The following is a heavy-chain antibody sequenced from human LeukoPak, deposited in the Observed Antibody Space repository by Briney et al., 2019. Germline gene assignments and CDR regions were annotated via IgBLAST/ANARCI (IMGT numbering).Heavy chain of an antibody. Sequence: PGRSLRLSCAASGFTSISNAINGVGRAPARGLEGGAVISYDGSNKYYADSVKGRFTISRDNSKNALYLQMNSLRAEDTAVYYCARSPGKQQLVRPFDYWGQGTLVTVSS. CDR3: ARSPGKQQLVRPFDY. CDR2: ISYDGSNK. D-gene: IGHD6-13*01. J-gene: IGHJ4*02. V-gene: IGHV3-30*04. CDR1: GFTSISNA.